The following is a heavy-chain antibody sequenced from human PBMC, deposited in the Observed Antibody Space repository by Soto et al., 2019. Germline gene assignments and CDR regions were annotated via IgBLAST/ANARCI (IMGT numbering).Heavy chain of an antibody. CDR3: ARDSGCSEYFQH. J-gene: IGHJ1*01. Sequence: GGSLRLSCAASGFTFSSYGMHWVRQAPGKGLEWVAVIWYDGSNKYYADSVKGRFTISRDNSKNTLYLQMNSLRAEDTAVYYCARDSGCSEYFQHWGQGTLVTVSS. CDR2: IWYDGSNK. D-gene: IGHD1-26*01. CDR1: GFTFSSYG. V-gene: IGHV3-33*01.